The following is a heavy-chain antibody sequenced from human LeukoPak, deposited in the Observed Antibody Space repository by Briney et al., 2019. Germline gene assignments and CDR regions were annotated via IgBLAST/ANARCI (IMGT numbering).Heavy chain of an antibody. J-gene: IGHJ6*03. Sequence: GGSLRLSCAAAGITFSSNWMSWVRQAPGKGLEWVANIKPDGSEKYYVDSVKGRFTISRDNAKNSLYLQKNSLRAEDSAVYYCARDGCTSTSCYTRGDVWGKGTMVTVSS. CDR2: IKPDGSEK. V-gene: IGHV3-7*01. CDR3: ARDGCTSTSCYTRGDV. CDR1: GITFSSNW. D-gene: IGHD2-2*02.